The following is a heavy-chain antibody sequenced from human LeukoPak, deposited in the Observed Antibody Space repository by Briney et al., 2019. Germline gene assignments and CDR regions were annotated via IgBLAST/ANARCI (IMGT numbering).Heavy chain of an antibody. CDR1: GFTFDEYA. CDR2: ISWDRGSI. CDR3: GVDYDSSGYIDY. V-gene: IGHV3-9*01. Sequence: GGSLRLSCAASGFTFDEYAMHWVRQAPGKGLEWVSGISWDRGSIGYADSVKGRFTISRDNAKNSVYLQMNSLRAEDTAVYYCGVDYDSSGYIDYWGQGTLVTVSS. J-gene: IGHJ4*02. D-gene: IGHD3-22*01.